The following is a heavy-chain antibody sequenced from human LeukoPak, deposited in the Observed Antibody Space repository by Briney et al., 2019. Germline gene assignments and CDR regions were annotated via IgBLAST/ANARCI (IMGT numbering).Heavy chain of an antibody. D-gene: IGHD3-10*01. J-gene: IGHJ4*02. V-gene: IGHV4-39*07. CDR2: IYYGGST. CDR3: ARRATNYYGSGSSFDY. Sequence: PSETLSLTCTVSGDSMTSSNHYWVWIRQPPGKGLEWIGSIYYGGSTYYNPSLKSRVTISVDTSKNQFSLKLSSVTAADTAVYYCARRATNYYGSGSSFDYWGQGTLVTVSS. CDR1: GDSMTSSNHY.